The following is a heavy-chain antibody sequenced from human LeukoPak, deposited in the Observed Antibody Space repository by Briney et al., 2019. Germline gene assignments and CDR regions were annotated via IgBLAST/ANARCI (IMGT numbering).Heavy chain of an antibody. V-gene: IGHV4-38-2*02. Sequence: KPSETLSLTCTVSGYSISSGYYWGWIRQPPGKGLEWIGSIYHSGSTYYNPSLKSRVTISVDTSKNQFSLKLSSVTAADTAVYYCARRSGWDYYFDYWGQGTLVTVSS. J-gene: IGHJ4*02. CDR2: IYHSGST. CDR3: ARRSGWDYYFDY. D-gene: IGHD6-19*01. CDR1: GYSISSGYY.